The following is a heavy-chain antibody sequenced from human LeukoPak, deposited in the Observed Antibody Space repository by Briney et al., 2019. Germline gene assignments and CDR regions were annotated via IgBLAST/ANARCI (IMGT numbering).Heavy chain of an antibody. J-gene: IGHJ6*03. V-gene: IGHV4-39*07. CDR2: IYYSGST. Sequence: SEALSLTCTVSGGSISSSSYYWGWIRQPPGKGLEWIGSIYYSGSTYYNPSLKSRVTISVDTSKNQFSLKLTSVAAADTAVYYCTRGQEDCSGGSCYSPIPNYYYYMDVWGKGTTVTVSS. CDR3: TRGQEDCSGGSCYSPIPNYYYYMDV. CDR1: GGSISSSSYY. D-gene: IGHD2-15*01.